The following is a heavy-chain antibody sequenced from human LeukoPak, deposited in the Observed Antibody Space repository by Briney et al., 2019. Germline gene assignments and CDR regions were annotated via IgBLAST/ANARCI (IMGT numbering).Heavy chain of an antibody. CDR3: ARLFAIGSSHSITYHSLDL. CDR1: GGSFSGYY. V-gene: IGHV4-34*01. Sequence: SETLSLTCGVSGGSFSGYYWTWIRQSPGKGLEWMGEINHSGTTIYNPSLKSRVSMSVDTSRNQISLKMTSVTAADTAVYYCARLFAIGSSHSITYHSLDLWGRGTLVTVSS. D-gene: IGHD1-26*01. J-gene: IGHJ2*01. CDR2: INHSGTT.